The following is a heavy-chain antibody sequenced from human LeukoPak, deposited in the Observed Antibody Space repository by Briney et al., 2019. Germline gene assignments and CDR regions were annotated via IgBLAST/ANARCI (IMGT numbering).Heavy chain of an antibody. Sequence: PGGSLGLSCAASGFTFSSYAMSWVRQAPGKGLEWVSAISGSGGSTYYADSVKGRFTISRDNSKNTLYLQMNSLRAEDTAVYYCAKDSHSGSYYRIDYWGQGTLVTVSS. V-gene: IGHV3-23*01. CDR3: AKDSHSGSYYRIDY. CDR2: ISGSGGST. J-gene: IGHJ4*02. CDR1: GFTFSSYA. D-gene: IGHD1-26*01.